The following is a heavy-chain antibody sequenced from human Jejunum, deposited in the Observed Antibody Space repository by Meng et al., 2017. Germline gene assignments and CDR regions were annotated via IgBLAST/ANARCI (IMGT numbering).Heavy chain of an antibody. J-gene: IGHJ4*02. D-gene: IGHD1-14*01. Sequence: GVLKISCVVSGFTFSDYAMTWVRQAPGKGLEWVSSITGSGGGAYYADSVKGRFTISRDNSKNTPYLQMNSLRAEDTAVYYCAKLTPNWGQVMLVVASS. V-gene: IGHV3-23*01. CDR2: ITGSGGGA. CDR1: GFTFSDYA. CDR3: AKLTPN.